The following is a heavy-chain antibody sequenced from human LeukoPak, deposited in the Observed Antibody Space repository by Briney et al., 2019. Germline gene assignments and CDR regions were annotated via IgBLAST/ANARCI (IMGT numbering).Heavy chain of an antibody. V-gene: IGHV4-59*01. J-gene: IGHJ4*02. D-gene: IGHD3-16*02. Sequence: SETLSLTCTVSGGSISSYYWSWIRQPPGKGLEWIGYIYYSGSTNYNPSLKSRVTISVDTSKNQFSLKLSSVTAADTAVYYCARGLDYGWGSYPYYFDYWGQGTLVTVSS. CDR2: IYYSGST. CDR3: ARGLDYGWGSYPYYFDY. CDR1: GGSISSYY.